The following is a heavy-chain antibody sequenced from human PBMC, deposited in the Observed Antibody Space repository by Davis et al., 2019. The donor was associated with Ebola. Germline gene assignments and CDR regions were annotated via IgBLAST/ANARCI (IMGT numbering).Heavy chain of an antibody. CDR3: ARANEWLPGYFDS. V-gene: IGHV4-39*07. J-gene: IGHJ4*02. CDR2: IYYSGTT. D-gene: IGHD6-19*01. Sequence: SETLSLTCTVSGGSISSSSYYWGWIRQPPGKGLEWIGSIYYSGTTNYNPSLTSRVTISVDTSKTQFSLKLSSMTPADTAVYYCARANEWLPGYFDSWGQGTLVTVSS. CDR1: GGSISSSSYY.